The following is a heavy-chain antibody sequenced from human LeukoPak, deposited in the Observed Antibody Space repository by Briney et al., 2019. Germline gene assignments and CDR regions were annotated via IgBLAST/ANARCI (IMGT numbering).Heavy chain of an antibody. CDR3: AKTVSGRYCSSTSCYIPFDY. J-gene: IGHJ4*02. CDR2: VSDSGGST. V-gene: IGHV3-23*01. Sequence: GGSLRLSCAASGFTFSSYAMSWVRQAPEKGLEWVSTVSDSGGSTYYADSVKGRFTISRDNPKNTLYLQMDSLRAEDTAVYYCAKTVSGRYCSSTSCYIPFDYWGQGTLVTVSS. CDR1: GFTFSSYA. D-gene: IGHD2-2*02.